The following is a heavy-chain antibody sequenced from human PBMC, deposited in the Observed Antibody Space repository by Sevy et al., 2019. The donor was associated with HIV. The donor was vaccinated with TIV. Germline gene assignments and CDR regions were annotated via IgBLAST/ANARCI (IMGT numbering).Heavy chain of an antibody. CDR2: FDPEDGET. D-gene: IGHD3-22*01. CDR1: GYTLNKLS. CDR3: AATNDYYESSGPPFDY. J-gene: IGHJ4*02. V-gene: IGHV1-24*01. Sequence: ASVKVSRQVSGYTLNKLSMHWLRQAPAKGLEWMGSFDPEDGETFYAQKFQGRDTMTEDTSTDTAYLELSSLRSEDTAVYYCAATNDYYESSGPPFDYWGQGTLVTVSS.